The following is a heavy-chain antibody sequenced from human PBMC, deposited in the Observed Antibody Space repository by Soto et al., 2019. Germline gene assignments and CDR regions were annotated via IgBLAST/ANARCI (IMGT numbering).Heavy chain of an antibody. CDR3: AHRRTYGSGSYSLGY. D-gene: IGHD3-10*01. V-gene: IGHV2-5*02. CDR2: IYWDDDK. Sequence: QITLKESGPTLVKPTQTLTLTCTFSGFSLSTSGVGVAWIRQPPEKALEWLALIYWDDDKRYSPSLKSRLTITKDTSKNQVVLTMTNMAPVDTATYYCAHRRTYGSGSYSLGYWGQGTLVTVSS. CDR1: GFSLSTSGVG. J-gene: IGHJ4*02.